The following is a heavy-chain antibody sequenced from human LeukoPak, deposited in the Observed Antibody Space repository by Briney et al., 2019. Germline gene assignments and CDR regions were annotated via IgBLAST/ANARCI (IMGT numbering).Heavy chain of an antibody. CDR2: INPNSGGT. CDR3: ARSVTYNWFDP. J-gene: IGHJ5*02. Sequence: GASVKVSCKASGYTFSGYYMHWVRQAPGQGLEWVGWINPNSGGTNYAQKFQGRVTMTRDTSISTAFMELSNLRPDDTAIYFCARSVTYNWFDPWGQGTRVTVSS. V-gene: IGHV1-2*02. D-gene: IGHD2-21*02. CDR1: GYTFSGYY.